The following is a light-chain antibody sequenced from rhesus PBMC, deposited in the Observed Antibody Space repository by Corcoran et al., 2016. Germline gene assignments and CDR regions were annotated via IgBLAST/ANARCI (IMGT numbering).Light chain of an antibody. J-gene: IGKJ4*01. CDR3: QQHNTYPLT. CDR2: AAS. Sequence: DIQMTQSPSSLSASVGDRVTITCRASQGISSYLAWYQQKPGKAPKLLIYAASTLQSGVPSRLSGSGFGTDFTLTISSLQPEDVATYYCQQHNTYPLTFGGGTKVELK. CDR1: QGISSY. V-gene: IGKV1-25*01.